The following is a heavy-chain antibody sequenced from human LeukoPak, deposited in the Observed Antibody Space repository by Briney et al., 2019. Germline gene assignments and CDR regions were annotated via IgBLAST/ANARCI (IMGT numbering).Heavy chain of an antibody. CDR2: ISSSSSYI. CDR3: AKDRDSYGYGSGSYYNGVFDY. D-gene: IGHD3-10*01. V-gene: IGHV3-21*04. CDR1: GFTFSSYS. Sequence: GGSLRLSCAASGFTFSSYSMNWVRQAPGKGLEWVSSISSSSSYICYADSVKGRFTISRDNSKNTLYLQVNSLRAEDTAVYYCAKDRDSYGYGSGSYYNGVFDYWGQGTLVTVSS. J-gene: IGHJ4*02.